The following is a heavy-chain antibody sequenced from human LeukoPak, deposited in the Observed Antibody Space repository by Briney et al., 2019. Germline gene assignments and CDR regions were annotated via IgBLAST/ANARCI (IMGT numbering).Heavy chain of an antibody. CDR1: GGSISSSSYY. CDR2: IYYSRST. V-gene: IGHV4-39*01. CDR3: ARQGRYSSGWYRGY. Sequence: SETLSLTCTVSGGSISSSSYYWGWIRQPPGKGLEWIGSIYYSRSTYYNPSLKSRVTISVDTSKNQFSLKLSSVTAADTAVYYCARQGRYSSGWYRGYWGQGTLVTVSS. J-gene: IGHJ4*02. D-gene: IGHD6-19*01.